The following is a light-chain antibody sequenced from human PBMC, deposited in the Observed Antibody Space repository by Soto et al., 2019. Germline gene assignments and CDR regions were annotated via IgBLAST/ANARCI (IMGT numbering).Light chain of an antibody. V-gene: IGLV1-40*01. CDR2: DNT. J-gene: IGLJ2*01. Sequence: QSVLTQPPSVSGAPGERVTISCTGRSSDIGAGYRVRWYQQVPGTAPKLLIYDNTNRPSGVSDRFSGCKSGTSASLAISGLQAEDEADYYCQSFDKYLSAVVFGGGTKLTVL. CDR1: SSDIGAGYR. CDR3: QSFDKYLSAVV.